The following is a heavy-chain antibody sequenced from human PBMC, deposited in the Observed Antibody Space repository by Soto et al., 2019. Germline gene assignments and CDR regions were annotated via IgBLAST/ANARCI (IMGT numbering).Heavy chain of an antibody. D-gene: IGHD1-1*01. CDR2: ISAHNGNT. Sequence: QVHLVQSGAEVKRPGASVKVSCKGSGYTFTTYGIPWVRQAPGQGLEWVGWISAHNGNTNYAQKLQGRVTVTRDTSTSTAYMELRSLRSDDTAVYYCARGRYGDYWGQGALVTVSS. CDR3: ARGRYGDY. CDR1: GYTFTTYG. V-gene: IGHV1-18*01. J-gene: IGHJ4*02.